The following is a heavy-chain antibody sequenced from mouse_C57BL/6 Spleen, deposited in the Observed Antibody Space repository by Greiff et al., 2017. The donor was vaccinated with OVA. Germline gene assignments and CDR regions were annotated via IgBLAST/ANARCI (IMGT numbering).Heavy chain of an antibody. CDR1: GFTFSDYG. CDR3: ASYDGGFAY. J-gene: IGHJ3*01. CDR2: ISNLAYSI. Sequence: DVMLVESGGGLVQPGGSLKLSCAASGFTFSDYGMAWVRQAPRKGPEWVAFISNLAYSIYYADTVTGRFTISRENAKNTLYLEMSSLRSEDTAMYYCASYDGGFAYWGQGTLVTVSA. V-gene: IGHV5-15*01. D-gene: IGHD2-3*01.